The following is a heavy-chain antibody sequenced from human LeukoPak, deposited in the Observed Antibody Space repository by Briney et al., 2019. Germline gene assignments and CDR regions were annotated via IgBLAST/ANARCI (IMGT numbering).Heavy chain of an antibody. V-gene: IGHV5-51*01. CDR3: ASRVGVAGTFDAFDL. J-gene: IGHJ3*01. Sequence: GESLKISCATSGYNFPRHWIGWVRQMPGKGLEYVGVIFPDDSDTRYSPSSEGHVTISADTSFNTAYLQWRSLQASDTAMYFCASRVGVAGTFDAFDLWGQGTMVTVSS. CDR1: GYNFPRHW. D-gene: IGHD2-21*02. CDR2: IFPDDSDT.